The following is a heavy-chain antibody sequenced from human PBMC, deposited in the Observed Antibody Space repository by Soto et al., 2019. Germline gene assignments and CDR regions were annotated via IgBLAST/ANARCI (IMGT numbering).Heavy chain of an antibody. J-gene: IGHJ6*03. CDR2: IWYDGSNK. Sequence: GVSLRLSCAASGFTFRSYGMHWVRQAPGKGLEWVAVIWYDGSNKYYADSVKGRFTISRDNSKNTLYLQMNSLRAEDTAVYYCARDPSGYDLGTSYMDVWGKGTTVTVSS. CDR1: GFTFRSYG. V-gene: IGHV3-33*01. CDR3: ARDPSGYDLGTSYMDV. D-gene: IGHD5-12*01.